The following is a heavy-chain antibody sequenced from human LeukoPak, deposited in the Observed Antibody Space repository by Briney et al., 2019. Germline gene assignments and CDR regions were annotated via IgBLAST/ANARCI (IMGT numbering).Heavy chain of an antibody. V-gene: IGHV1-24*01. CDR3: ATDSNCGGGSCDAFDI. Sequence: APVKVSCKVSGYTLTELSIHWVRQAPGKGLEWMGGLYPEDGETIYAQKFQGRLTMTEDTSTDTAYMELSSLKSEDTAVYYCATDSNCGGGSCDAFDIWGQGTLVTVSS. J-gene: IGHJ3*02. CDR2: LYPEDGET. CDR1: GYTLTELS. D-gene: IGHD2-15*01.